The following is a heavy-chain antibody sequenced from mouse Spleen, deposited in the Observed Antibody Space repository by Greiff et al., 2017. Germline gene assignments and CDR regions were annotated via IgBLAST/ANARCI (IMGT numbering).Heavy chain of an antibody. V-gene: IGHV1-59*01. CDR3: ARATRGYLFDY. Sequence: QVQLKQPGAELVRPGTSVKLSCKASGYTFTSYWMHWVKQRPGQGLEWIGVIDPSDSYTNYNQKFKGKATLTVDTSSSTAYMQLSSLTSEDSAVYYCARATRGYLFDYWGQGTTLTVSS. CDR2: IDPSDSYT. J-gene: IGHJ2*01. CDR1: GYTFTSYW. D-gene: IGHD2-2*01.